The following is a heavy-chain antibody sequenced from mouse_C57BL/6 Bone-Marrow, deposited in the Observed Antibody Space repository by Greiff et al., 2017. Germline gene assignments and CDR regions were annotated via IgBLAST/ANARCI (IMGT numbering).Heavy chain of an antibody. CDR2: IYPGSGNT. Sequence: QVQLKQSGAELVRPGASVKLSCKASGYTFTDYYINWVKQRPGQGLEWIARIYPGSGNTYYNEKFKGKATLTAEKSSSTAYMQLSSLTSEDSAVYFCAREGIYYGNPAWFAYWGQGTLVTVSA. D-gene: IGHD2-1*01. J-gene: IGHJ3*01. CDR3: AREGIYYGNPAWFAY. V-gene: IGHV1-76*01. CDR1: GYTFTDYY.